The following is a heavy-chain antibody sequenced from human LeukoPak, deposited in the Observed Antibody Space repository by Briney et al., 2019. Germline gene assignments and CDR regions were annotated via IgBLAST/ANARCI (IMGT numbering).Heavy chain of an antibody. CDR1: GFIFDNFG. D-gene: IGHD4-23*01. V-gene: IGHV3-43*02. CDR3: AKDLGNAYYNFGMDV. Sequence: GGSLRLSCAASGFIFDNFGMHWVRQAPGKGLEWVSVISADGGRTRYADSVKGRFTSSRDNSKNSLYLQMNSLRTDDTALYYCAKDLGNAYYNFGMDVWGQGTTATVSS. J-gene: IGHJ6*02. CDR2: ISADGGRT.